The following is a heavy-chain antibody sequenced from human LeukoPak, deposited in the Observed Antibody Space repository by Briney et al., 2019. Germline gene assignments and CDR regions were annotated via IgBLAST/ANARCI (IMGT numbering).Heavy chain of an antibody. D-gene: IGHD2-2*01. CDR3: ARGSTRPNWFDP. CDR1: GGSFSGYY. Sequence: PSETLSLTCAVYGGSFSGYYWSWIRQPPGKGLEWIGEINHSGSTNYNPSLKSRVTISVDTSKNKFSLKLSSVTAADTAVYYCARGSTRPNWFDPWGQGTLVTASS. CDR2: INHSGST. V-gene: IGHV4-34*01. J-gene: IGHJ5*02.